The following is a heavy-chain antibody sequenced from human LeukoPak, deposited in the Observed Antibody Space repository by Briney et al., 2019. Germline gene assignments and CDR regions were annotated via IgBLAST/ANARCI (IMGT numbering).Heavy chain of an antibody. Sequence: GGSLRLSCAASGFTFSRYWMSWVRQAPGKGLEWVANIKQDGSEKNYVDSVKGRFTISRDNAKNSLLLQMDSLRAEDTAVYYCARDDGYGSGSLNPYYYYGMDVWGKGTTVTVSS. J-gene: IGHJ6*04. CDR1: GFTFSRYW. CDR3: ARDDGYGSGSLNPYYYYGMDV. V-gene: IGHV3-7*03. CDR2: IKQDGSEK. D-gene: IGHD3-10*01.